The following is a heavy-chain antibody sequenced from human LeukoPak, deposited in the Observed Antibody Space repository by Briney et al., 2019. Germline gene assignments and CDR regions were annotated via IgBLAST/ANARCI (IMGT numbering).Heavy chain of an antibody. J-gene: IGHJ3*02. CDR3: ARELTGDAFDT. CDR2: IYHSGTT. D-gene: IGHD3-9*01. Sequence: SGTLSLTCAVSGGSISRSNWWSWVRQPPGKGLEWIGEIYHSGTTNYNPSLRSRVTISVDKSKSQFSLELYSVTAADTAVYYCARELTGDAFDTWGQGTMVTVSS. CDR1: GGSISRSNW. V-gene: IGHV4-4*02.